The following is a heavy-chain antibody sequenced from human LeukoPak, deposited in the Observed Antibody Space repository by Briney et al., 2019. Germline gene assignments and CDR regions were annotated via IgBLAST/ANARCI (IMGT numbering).Heavy chain of an antibody. V-gene: IGHV3-23*01. CDR2: ISGSGGST. D-gene: IGHD5-18*01. J-gene: IGHJ4*02. Sequence: GGSLRLSCAASGFTFGSYAMSWLRQAPGKGLEWVSAISGSGGSTYYADSVKGRFTISRDNSKNTLYLQMNSLRAEDTAVYYCEKSPFRLGGRAMVIDYWGQGTLVTVSS. CDR1: GFTFGSYA. CDR3: EKSPFRLGGRAMVIDY.